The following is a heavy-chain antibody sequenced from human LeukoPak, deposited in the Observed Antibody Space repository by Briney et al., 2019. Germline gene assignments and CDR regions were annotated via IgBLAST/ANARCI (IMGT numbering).Heavy chain of an antibody. CDR3: TTERNWELLRPYGLDI. V-gene: IGHV3-15*01. Sequence: GGSLRLSCAASGFNFKYVWMNWVRQVPGKGLEWVGRIRTKIEGETRDYPAPVKGRFIISRDDSRTTLYLQMNGLKTEDSAVYYCTTERNWELLRPYGLDIWGQGTTVIVSS. CDR2: IRTKIEGETR. D-gene: IGHD1-26*01. J-gene: IGHJ6*02. CDR1: GFNFKYVW.